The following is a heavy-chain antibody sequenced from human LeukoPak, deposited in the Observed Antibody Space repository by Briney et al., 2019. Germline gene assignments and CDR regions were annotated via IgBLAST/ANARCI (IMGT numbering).Heavy chain of an antibody. CDR1: GGSFSGYY. Sequence: SETLSLTCAVYGGSFSGYYWSWIRQPPGKGLEWIGEINHSGSTNDNPSLKSRVTISVDTSKNQFSLKLSSVTAADTAVYYCARSMRTMIVVVMRGNWFDPWGQGTLVTVSS. D-gene: IGHD3-22*01. V-gene: IGHV4-34*01. J-gene: IGHJ5*02. CDR2: INHSGST. CDR3: ARSMRTMIVVVMRGNWFDP.